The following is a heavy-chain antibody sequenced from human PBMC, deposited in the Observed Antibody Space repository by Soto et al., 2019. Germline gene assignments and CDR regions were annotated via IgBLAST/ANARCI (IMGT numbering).Heavy chain of an antibody. CDR2: IWYDGSNK. J-gene: IGHJ4*02. V-gene: IGHV3-33*01. D-gene: IGHD1-26*01. CDR3: ARNILSGRYYGLDY. CDR1: GFTFSSYG. Sequence: QVQLVESGGGVVQPGRSLRLSCAASGFTFSSYGMHWVRQAPGKGLEWVAVIWYDGSNKYYADSVKGRFTISRDNSKNTLYLQMNSLRAEDTAVYYCARNILSGRYYGLDYWGQGTLVTVSS.